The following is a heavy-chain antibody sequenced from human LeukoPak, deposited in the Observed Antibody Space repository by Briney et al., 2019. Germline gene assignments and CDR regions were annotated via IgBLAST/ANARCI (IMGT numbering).Heavy chain of an antibody. J-gene: IGHJ4*02. CDR2: IKGKPEGGTT. CDR3: TTEGRVPDCSSTNCYVDY. CDR1: GFTFSSYS. D-gene: IGHD2-2*01. V-gene: IGHV3-15*01. Sequence: PGGSLRLSCAASGFTFSSYSMIWVRQAPGKGLEWVGRIKGKPEGGTTDYAAPVKGRFTISRDESKNTLYLQINSLKTEDTAVYYCTTEGRVPDCSSTNCYVDYWGQGTLVTVSS.